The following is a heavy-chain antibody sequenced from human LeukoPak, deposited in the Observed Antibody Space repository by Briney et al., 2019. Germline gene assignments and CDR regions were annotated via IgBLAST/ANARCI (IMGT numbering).Heavy chain of an antibody. Sequence: ASVKVSCKASGDSLSSSAISWVRQAPGQGLEWMGGIIPVFGTIKYAQKFQGRVTITADESTSTAYMELSSLRSEDTAVYYCARGAGTATTNHYYYGMDVWGRGTTVTVSS. V-gene: IGHV1-69*13. CDR1: GDSLSSSA. CDR3: ARGAGTATTNHYYYGMDV. J-gene: IGHJ6*02. D-gene: IGHD1-7*01. CDR2: IIPVFGTI.